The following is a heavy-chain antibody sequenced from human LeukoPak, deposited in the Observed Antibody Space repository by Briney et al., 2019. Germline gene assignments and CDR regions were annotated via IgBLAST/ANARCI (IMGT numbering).Heavy chain of an antibody. V-gene: IGHV3-7*01. CDR2: IKQDGSEK. CDR3: TREAAAGIDY. D-gene: IGHD6-13*01. Sequence: GGSLRLSCAASGFTFSTYLMSGVRQAPGKGRDGVANIKQDGSEKYYLDSVKGRFTISRDNAKNSLYLQMNSLRAEDTAVYFCTREAAAGIDYWGQGTLVTVSS. J-gene: IGHJ4*02. CDR1: GFTFSTYL.